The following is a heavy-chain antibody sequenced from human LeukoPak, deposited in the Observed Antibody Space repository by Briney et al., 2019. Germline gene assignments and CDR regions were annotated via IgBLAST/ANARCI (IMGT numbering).Heavy chain of an antibody. CDR3: ARGYSSSWLGYFDY. CDR1: GFTFDDYA. Sequence: GGSLRLSCAASGFTFDDYAMHWVRQAPGKGLEWVSLITGDGVMRYYADSVKGRFTISRDTSKNTVYLQMNSLGAEDTAFYYCARGYSSSWLGYFDYWGQGTLVTVSS. V-gene: IGHV3-43*02. D-gene: IGHD6-13*01. CDR2: ITGDGVMR. J-gene: IGHJ4*02.